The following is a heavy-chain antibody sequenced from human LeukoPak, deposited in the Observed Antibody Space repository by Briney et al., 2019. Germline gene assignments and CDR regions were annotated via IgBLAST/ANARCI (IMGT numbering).Heavy chain of an antibody. CDR2: IYYSGST. Sequence: PSETLCLTCTVSGGSISSYFWSWIRQPPGKGLEWIGYIYYSGSTNYNPSLKSRVTISVDTSMHQFSLKLTSVTAADTAVYYCARHGGGFGSGTYYNFDYWCHETLGTVSS. J-gene: IGHJ4*01. CDR1: GGSISSYF. V-gene: IGHV4-59*08. CDR3: ARHGGGFGSGTYYNFDY. D-gene: IGHD3-10*01.